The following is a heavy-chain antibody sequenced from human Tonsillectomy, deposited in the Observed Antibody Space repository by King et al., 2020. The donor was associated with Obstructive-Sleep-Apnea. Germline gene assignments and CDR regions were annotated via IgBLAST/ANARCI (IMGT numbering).Heavy chain of an antibody. V-gene: IGHV3-66*04. CDR1: GFTGRYNY. Sequence: VQRVESGGGLVQPGGSLRLSCAASGFTGRYNYMSWVRQAPGKGLEWVSLIFSCGTTYYADSVKGRFTISRDNSKNTGYLQMNSLRAEDTAVYYCARLWQQWKSELDYWGQGILVTVSS. CDR2: IFSCGTT. D-gene: IGHD6-19*01. CDR3: ARLWQQWKSELDY. J-gene: IGHJ4*02.